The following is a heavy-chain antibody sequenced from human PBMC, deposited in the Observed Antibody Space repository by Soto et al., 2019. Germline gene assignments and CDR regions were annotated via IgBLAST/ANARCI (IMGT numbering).Heavy chain of an antibody. Sequence: GGSLRLSCAASGFTFSGSAMHWVRQASGKGLVWVGRIRSKANNYATAYGASVKGRFTISRDDSKNTAYLQMNSLKTEDTAMYYCSRQASDFWSGKPQYYMDVWGKGTTVTVSS. V-gene: IGHV3-73*01. CDR3: SRQASDFWSGKPQYYMDV. CDR2: IRSKANNYAT. D-gene: IGHD3-3*01. CDR1: GFTFSGSA. J-gene: IGHJ6*03.